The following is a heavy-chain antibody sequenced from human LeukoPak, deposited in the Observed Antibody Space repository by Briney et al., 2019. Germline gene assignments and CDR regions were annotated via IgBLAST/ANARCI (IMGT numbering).Heavy chain of an antibody. Sequence: SETLSLTCTVSGGSISSSSYYWSWIRQPAGKGLEWIGRIYTSGSTNYNPSLKSRVTISVDTSKNQFSLKLSSVTAADTAVYYCARGWELGAFDIWGQGTMVTVSS. CDR2: IYTSGST. V-gene: IGHV4-61*02. J-gene: IGHJ3*02. CDR1: GGSISSSSYY. D-gene: IGHD1-26*01. CDR3: ARGWELGAFDI.